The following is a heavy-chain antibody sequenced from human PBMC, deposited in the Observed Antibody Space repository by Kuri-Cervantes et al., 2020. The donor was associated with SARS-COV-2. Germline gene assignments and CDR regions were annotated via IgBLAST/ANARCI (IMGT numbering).Heavy chain of an antibody. CDR3: AKDRVGVQDF. J-gene: IGHJ4*02. CDR1: GFTVSSNY. V-gene: IGHV3-53*05. D-gene: IGHD2-21*01. CDR2: IYSGGST. Sequence: GSLRLSCAASGFTVSSNYMSWVRQAPGKGLEWVSVIYSGGSTYYADSVKGRFTISRDNSQNTLYLHMKSLRSEDTAMYYCAKDRVGVQDFWGQGTLVTVSS.